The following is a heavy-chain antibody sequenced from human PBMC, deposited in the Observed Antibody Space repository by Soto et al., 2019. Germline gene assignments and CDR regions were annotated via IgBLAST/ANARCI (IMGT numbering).Heavy chain of an antibody. CDR2: IKSKTDDGTT. J-gene: IGHJ5*02. V-gene: IGHV3-15*01. CDR3: TTEKMITFGGVIVPNWFDP. D-gene: IGHD3-16*02. Sequence: GGSLRLSWAASGFTFSNAWMSWVRQAPGKGLEWVGRIKSKTDDGTTDYAAPVKGRFTISRDDSKNTLYLQMNSLKTEDTAVYYCTTEKMITFGGVIVPNWFDPWGQGTLVTVSS. CDR1: GFTFSNAW.